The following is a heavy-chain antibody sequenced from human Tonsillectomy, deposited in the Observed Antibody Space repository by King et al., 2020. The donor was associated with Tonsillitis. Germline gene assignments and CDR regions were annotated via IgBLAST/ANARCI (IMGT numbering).Heavy chain of an antibody. D-gene: IGHD5-24*01. CDR1: GFTFSSYS. CDR2: ISSSSSYI. V-gene: IGHV3-21*01. CDR3: ASEMATRSGFDY. J-gene: IGHJ4*02. Sequence: VQLVESGGGLVKPGGSLRLSCAASGFTFSSYSMNWVRQAPGKGLELVSFISSSSSYIYYADSVKGRFTISRDNAKNSLYLQMNSLRAEDTAVYYCASEMATRSGFDYWGQGTLVTVSS.